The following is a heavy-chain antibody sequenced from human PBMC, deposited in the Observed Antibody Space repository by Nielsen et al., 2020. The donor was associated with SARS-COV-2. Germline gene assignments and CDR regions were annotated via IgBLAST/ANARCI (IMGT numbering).Heavy chain of an antibody. V-gene: IGHV4-34*01. Sequence: SETLSLTCAVYGGSFSGYYWSWIRQPPGKGLEWIGEINHSGSTNYNPSLKSRVTISVDTSKNQFSLKLSSVTAADTAVYYCARGIAAAGTCWFDPWGQGTLVTVSS. CDR2: INHSGST. J-gene: IGHJ5*02. CDR3: ARGIAAAGTCWFDP. CDR1: GGSFSGYY. D-gene: IGHD6-13*01.